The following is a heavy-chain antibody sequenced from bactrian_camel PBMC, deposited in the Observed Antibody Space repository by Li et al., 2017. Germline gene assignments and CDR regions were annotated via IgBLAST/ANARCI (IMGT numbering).Heavy chain of an antibody. J-gene: IGHJ4*01. CDR3: AASRLGSTINWRQERRYGY. V-gene: IGHV3S53*01. CDR1: GYDISGYC. Sequence: HVQLVESGGGPVQTGGSLRLSCRASGYDISGYCMAWFRQAAGKEREEVARVSAAGSWIKSDSVQGRFDISRDKSTNTAYLQMNNLKPEDIAMYYCAASRLGSTINWRQERRYGYWGQGTQVTVS. D-gene: IGHD4*01. CDR2: VSAAGSW.